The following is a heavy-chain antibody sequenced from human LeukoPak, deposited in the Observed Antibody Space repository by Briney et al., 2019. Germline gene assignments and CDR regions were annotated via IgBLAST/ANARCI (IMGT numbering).Heavy chain of an antibody. CDR3: AKGGSNYDFWSGSDY. D-gene: IGHD3-3*01. V-gene: IGHV3-23*01. Sequence: GGSLRLSCAASGFTFSSYAMSWVRQAPGKGLEWVSAISGSGGSTYYADSVKGRFTISRDNSKNTLYLQMNSLRAEDTAVYYCAKGGSNYDFWSGSDYWGQGTLVTVSS. CDR1: GFTFSSYA. CDR2: ISGSGGST. J-gene: IGHJ4*02.